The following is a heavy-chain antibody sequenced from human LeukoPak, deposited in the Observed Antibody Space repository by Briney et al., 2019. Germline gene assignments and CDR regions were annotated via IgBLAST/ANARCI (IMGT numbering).Heavy chain of an antibody. CDR3: ARDEYSSGWTVYDMDV. J-gene: IGHJ6*03. D-gene: IGHD6-19*01. CDR2: IYTSGST. Sequence: SETLSLTCTVSGGSISSYYWSWIRQPAGKGLEWIGRIYTSGSTNYNPSLKSRVTMSVDTSKNQFSLKLSSVTAADTAVYYCARDEYSSGWTVYDMDVWGKGTTVTVSS. CDR1: GGSISSYY. V-gene: IGHV4-4*07.